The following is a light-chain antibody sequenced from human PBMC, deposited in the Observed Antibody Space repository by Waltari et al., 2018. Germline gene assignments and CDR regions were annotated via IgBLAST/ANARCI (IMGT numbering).Light chain of an antibody. CDR3: QQRSNWPPRYT. CDR1: QSASSRY. J-gene: IGKJ2*01. Sequence: DIVLTQSPATLSLSPGERATLSCRASQSASSRYFAWYQQKPGQDPRLLIYDASNRATGIPARFSGSGSGTDFTLTISSLEPEDFAVYYCQQRSNWPPRYTFGQGTKLEIK. CDR2: DAS. V-gene: IGKV3-11*01.